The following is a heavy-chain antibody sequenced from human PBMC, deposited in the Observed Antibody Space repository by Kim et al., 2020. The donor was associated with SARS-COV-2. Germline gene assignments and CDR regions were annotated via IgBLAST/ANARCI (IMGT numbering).Heavy chain of an antibody. V-gene: IGHV3-23*01. J-gene: IGHJ4*02. CDR2: ISGNADTT. Sequence: GGSLRLSCVASGFSFSTYGMSWVRQAPGKGLECVSAISGNADTTSYAGSVKGRFTISRDNSKNTLYLQMNNLRAEDTVVFYCARALFGGHDYWGQGILVTVSS. CDR1: GFSFSTYG. D-gene: IGHD2-15*01. CDR3: ARALFGGHDY.